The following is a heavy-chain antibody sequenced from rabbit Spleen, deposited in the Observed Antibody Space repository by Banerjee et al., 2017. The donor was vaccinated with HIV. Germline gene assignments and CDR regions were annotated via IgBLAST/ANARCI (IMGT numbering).Heavy chain of an antibody. CDR3: ARWNGGWDFNL. D-gene: IGHD4-1*01. J-gene: IGHJ4*01. V-gene: IGHV1S45*01. CDR1: GLDFISSYW. CDR2: IGTGSGIT. Sequence: ASGLDFISSYWICWVRQAPEKGLEWIACIGTGSGITYYANWAKGRFTISKTSSTTVTLQMTSLTAADTATYFCARWNGGWDFNLWGPGTLVTVS.